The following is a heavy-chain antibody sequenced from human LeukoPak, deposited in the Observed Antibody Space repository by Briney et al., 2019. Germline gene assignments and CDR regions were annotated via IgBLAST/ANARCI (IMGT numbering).Heavy chain of an antibody. D-gene: IGHD5-18*01. Sequence: ASVKVSCKASGGTFSSYAISWVRQAPGQGLGWMGGIIPIFGTANYAQKFQGRVTITADESTSTAYMELSSLRSEDTAVYYCARDRAGSYGPNWFDPWGQGTLVTVSS. CDR2: IIPIFGTA. V-gene: IGHV1-69*13. CDR1: GGTFSSYA. CDR3: ARDRAGSYGPNWFDP. J-gene: IGHJ5*02.